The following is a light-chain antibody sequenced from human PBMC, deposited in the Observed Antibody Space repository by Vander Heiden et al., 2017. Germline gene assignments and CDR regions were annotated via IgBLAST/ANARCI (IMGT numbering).Light chain of an antibody. Sequence: QSALTQPASVSGSPGQSITISCTGSSSDVGGYNYVSWYQQHPGKAPKLMMYDVSNRPSGVSNRFSGSKSGNTASLTISGLQADDEADYYCSSYTSSTTLDIFGAGTKVAVL. CDR2: DVS. CDR3: SSYTSSTTLDI. J-gene: IGLJ1*01. CDR1: SSDVGGYNY. V-gene: IGLV2-14*01.